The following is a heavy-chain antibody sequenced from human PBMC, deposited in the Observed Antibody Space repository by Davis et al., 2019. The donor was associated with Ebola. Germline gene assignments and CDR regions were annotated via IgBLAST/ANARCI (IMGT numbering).Heavy chain of an antibody. Sequence: SVKVSCKASGGTFSSYAISWVRQAPGQGLEWMGGIIPIFGTTNYAQKFQGRVTITADESTSTAYMELSSLRSEDTAVYYCARVQRWLQLVYYGMDVWGQGTTVTVSS. CDR3: ARVQRWLQLVYYGMDV. CDR1: GGTFSSYA. J-gene: IGHJ6*02. V-gene: IGHV1-69*13. CDR2: IIPIFGTT. D-gene: IGHD5-24*01.